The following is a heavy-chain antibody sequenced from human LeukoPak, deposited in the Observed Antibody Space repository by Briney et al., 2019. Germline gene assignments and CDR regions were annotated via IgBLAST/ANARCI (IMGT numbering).Heavy chain of an antibody. J-gene: IGHJ4*02. CDR2: IYYSGST. D-gene: IGHD1-26*01. CDR1: GGSISSNNYY. V-gene: IGHV4-39*01. Sequence: PSETLSLTCTVSGGSISSNNYYWGWIRQPPGKGLEWIGSIYYSGSTYYNPSLKSRVTISVDTSKNQFSLELSSVTAADTAIYYCSSEGLVEPTTYAFDYWGQGTLVTVSS. CDR3: SSEGLVEPTTYAFDY.